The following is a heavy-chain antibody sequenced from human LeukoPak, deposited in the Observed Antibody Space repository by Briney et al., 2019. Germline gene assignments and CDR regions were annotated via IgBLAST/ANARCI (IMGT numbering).Heavy chain of an antibody. D-gene: IGHD3-10*01. J-gene: IGHJ3*02. CDR1: GYTFTSYD. Sequence: GASVKVSCKASGYTFTSYDINWVGQATGQGLEWMGGMKPNSGNTGYAQKFQGRVTMTRNTSICTAYMELSSLRSEDTAVYYCARGYTVRGGRGAFDIWGQGTMVTVSS. CDR3: ARGYTVRGGRGAFDI. CDR2: MKPNSGNT. V-gene: IGHV1-8*01.